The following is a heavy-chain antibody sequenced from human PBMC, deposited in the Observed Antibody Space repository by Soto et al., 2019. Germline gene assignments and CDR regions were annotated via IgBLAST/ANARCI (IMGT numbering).Heavy chain of an antibody. CDR3: AKDLRRASSWYYYYGMDV. V-gene: IGHV3-30*18. Sequence: QVQLVESGGGVVQPGRSLRLSCAASGFTFSSYGMHWVRQAPGKGLEWVAVISYDGSNKYYADSVKGRFTISRDNSNNTLYLQMNSLRPEDTAVYYCAKDLRRASSWYYYYGMDVWGQGTTVTVSS. CDR2: ISYDGSNK. D-gene: IGHD6-13*01. J-gene: IGHJ6*02. CDR1: GFTFSSYG.